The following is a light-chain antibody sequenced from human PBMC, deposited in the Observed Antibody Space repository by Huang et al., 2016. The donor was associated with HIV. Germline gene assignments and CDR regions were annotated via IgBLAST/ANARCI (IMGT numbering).Light chain of an antibody. Sequence: DIVLTQSPATLSFSPGQRATLSCRASQNINNYLVWYQQKPGQAPRLLIYDSFNRATGIPARFSGSGSGTDFTRTINTLGPEDFAVYYCQQRGAWPLTFGGGTKVEIK. J-gene: IGKJ4*01. V-gene: IGKV3-11*01. CDR2: DSF. CDR3: QQRGAWPLT. CDR1: QNINNY.